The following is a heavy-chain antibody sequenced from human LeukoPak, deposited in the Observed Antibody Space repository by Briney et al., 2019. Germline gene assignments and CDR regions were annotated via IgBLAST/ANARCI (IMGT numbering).Heavy chain of an antibody. Sequence: SETLSLTCTVSGGSISSHYWSWIRQPPGKGLECIAYIYYSGSTNYNPSLKSRVTISVDTSKNQLSLKLSSVTAADTAVYFCARDRGDGYNLNWFDPWGQGTLVTVSS. J-gene: IGHJ5*02. CDR3: ARDRGDGYNLNWFDP. CDR2: IYYSGST. CDR1: GGSISSHY. D-gene: IGHD5-24*01. V-gene: IGHV4-59*11.